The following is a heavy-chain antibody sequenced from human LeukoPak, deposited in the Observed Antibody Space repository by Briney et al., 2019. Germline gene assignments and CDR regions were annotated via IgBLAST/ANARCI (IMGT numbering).Heavy chain of an antibody. CDR1: GGSFSGYY. J-gene: IGHJ4*02. CDR2: INHSGST. CDR3: ARRRGWIRGIDY. V-gene: IGHV4-34*01. D-gene: IGHD6-19*01. Sequence: SETLSLTCAVYGGSFSGYYWSWIRQPPGKGLEWIGEINHSGSTNYNPSLKSRVTISVDTSKNQFSLKLSSVTAADTAVYYCARRRGWIRGIDYWGQGTLVTVSS.